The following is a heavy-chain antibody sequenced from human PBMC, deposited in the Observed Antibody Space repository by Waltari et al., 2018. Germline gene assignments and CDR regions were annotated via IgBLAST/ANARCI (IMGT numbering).Heavy chain of an antibody. D-gene: IGHD3-22*01. CDR3: VRNLWEGSSYYATNDAYDV. Sequence: EVQLVESGGGLVQPGESLRLSCAASGFSVDTKNICWVRQAPGGGREWGSESKSGGTVDDTASVMGRFTISRDLSKNTVYLQMYNLRREDSAVYFCVRNLWEGSSYYATNDAYDVWGLGTRVTVSS. V-gene: IGHV3-66*01. J-gene: IGHJ3*01. CDR1: GFSVDTKN. CDR2: SKSGGTV.